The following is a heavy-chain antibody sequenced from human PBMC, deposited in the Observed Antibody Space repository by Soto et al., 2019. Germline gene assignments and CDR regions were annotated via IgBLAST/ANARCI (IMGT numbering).Heavy chain of an antibody. CDR3: VKEQSSNYVYWYGMDV. V-gene: IGHV3-30*18. CDR1: GFSFSDFA. D-gene: IGHD2-2*01. Sequence: QVQLVESGGGVVQPGTSLTLSCVTTGFSFSDFAMHWVRQAPGRGLEWVAVISGDGRVSFYADSVMGQFTISRDNSKNTVYLQLRYLTVEDTAVYYCVKEQSSNYVYWYGMDVWGQRTTVAVSS. CDR2: ISGDGRVS. J-gene: IGHJ6*02.